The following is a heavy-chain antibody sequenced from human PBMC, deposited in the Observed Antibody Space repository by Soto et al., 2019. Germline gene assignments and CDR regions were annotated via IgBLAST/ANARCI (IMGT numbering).Heavy chain of an antibody. D-gene: IGHD6-19*01. V-gene: IGHV3-30*18. Sequence: QVQVVESGGGVVQPGGSLRLSCEASRFIFSNYGMHWVRQAPGKGLEWVALISGDGSKKNYAVSVKGRFTISRDNSKHTMYLQMNSLRPEDTAVYYCAKPLGSSGWYYFDYLGQGTLVTVSS. CDR3: AKPLGSSGWYYFDY. CDR2: ISGDGSKK. CDR1: RFIFSNYG. J-gene: IGHJ4*02.